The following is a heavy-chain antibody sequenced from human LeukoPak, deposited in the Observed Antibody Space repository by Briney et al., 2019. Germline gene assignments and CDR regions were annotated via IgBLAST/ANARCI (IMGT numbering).Heavy chain of an antibody. Sequence: GVSLRLSCAASGFTFSTYWMHWVRQAPGKGLVGVSRLSPDGSSSIYADSVKGRFTVSRDNAKNTLYLQMNSLRADDTAVYYCTRSPSLGGSYWGFDYWGQGTLLTVSS. J-gene: IGHJ4*02. D-gene: IGHD1-26*01. CDR2: LSPDGSSS. CDR1: GFTFSTYW. CDR3: TRSPSLGGSYWGFDY. V-gene: IGHV3-74*01.